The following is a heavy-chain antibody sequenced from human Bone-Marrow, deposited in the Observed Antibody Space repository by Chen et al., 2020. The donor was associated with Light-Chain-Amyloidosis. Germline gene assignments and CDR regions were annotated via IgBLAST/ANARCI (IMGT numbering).Heavy chain of an antibody. D-gene: IGHD3-3*01. Sequence: QVQLQESGPGLVKPSETLSLTCTVSGDSSSHNYYWGWIRQPPGKGLEWVATIFHDGTTYYNPSLKTRVAVSMNTSKNQLSLKLSSVTVADTAVYYCAIDNYEISHFYYWGQGALVTVSS. V-gene: IGHV4-38-2*02. J-gene: IGHJ4*02. CDR1: GDSSSHNYY. CDR3: AIDNYEISHFYY. CDR2: IFHDGTT.